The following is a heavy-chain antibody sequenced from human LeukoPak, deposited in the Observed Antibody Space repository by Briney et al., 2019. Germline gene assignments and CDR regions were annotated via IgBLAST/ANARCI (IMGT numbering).Heavy chain of an antibody. CDR2: ISSSSSYT. J-gene: IGHJ4*02. CDR1: GFTFSDYY. Sequence: PGGSLRLSCAASGFTFSDYYMSWIRQAPGRGLEWVSYISSSSSYTNYADSVKGRFTISSDNAKNSLYLQMNSLRAEDTAVYYCARAGSYGYYFDYWGQGTLVTVSS. CDR3: ARAGSYGYYFDY. D-gene: IGHD1-26*01. V-gene: IGHV3-11*06.